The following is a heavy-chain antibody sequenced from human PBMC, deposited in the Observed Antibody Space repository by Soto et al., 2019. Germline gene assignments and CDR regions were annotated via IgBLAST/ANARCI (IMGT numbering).Heavy chain of an antibody. CDR1: RNSFNRFG. D-gene: IGHD4-17*01. Sequence: PGGSLRLSCRACRNSFNRFGMHWDRQAPGKGLEWVAVIRFDGSNIYYADSVKGRFTISRDNSKNTLYLQMDSLRAEDTAVYYCARDEEGTTVFFGYPDYWGEGALVTVSS. CDR2: IRFDGSNI. J-gene: IGHJ4*02. V-gene: IGHV3-33*01. CDR3: ARDEEGTTVFFGYPDY.